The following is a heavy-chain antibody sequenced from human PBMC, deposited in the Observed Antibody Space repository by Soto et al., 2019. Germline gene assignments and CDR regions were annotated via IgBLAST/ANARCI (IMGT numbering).Heavy chain of an antibody. CDR1: GFTFSSYV. CDR2: IWYDGSNK. CDR3: ARDKGGYSYGHDAFDI. Sequence: GGSLRLSCAASGFTFSSYVMHWVRQSPGKGLEWVAVIWYDGSNKYYADSVKGRFTISRDNSKNTLYLQMNSLRAEDTAVYYCARDKGGYSYGHDAFDIWGQGTMVTVSS. J-gene: IGHJ3*02. D-gene: IGHD5-18*01. V-gene: IGHV3-33*01.